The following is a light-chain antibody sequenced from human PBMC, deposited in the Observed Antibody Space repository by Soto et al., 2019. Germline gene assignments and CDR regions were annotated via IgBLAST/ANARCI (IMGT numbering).Light chain of an antibody. CDR2: EVR. J-gene: IGLJ3*02. CDR3: SAYTARSTLV. CDR1: MRDVGAYNL. V-gene: IGLV2-14*01. Sequence: QSALTQPASVPASAGQSITISCSGTMRDVGAYNLVSWYQQHPGTAPKLIIYEVRNRPSGISSRFSGSRSGNTASLTISGLQSEDEGDYYCSAYTARSTLVFGGGTKVTVL.